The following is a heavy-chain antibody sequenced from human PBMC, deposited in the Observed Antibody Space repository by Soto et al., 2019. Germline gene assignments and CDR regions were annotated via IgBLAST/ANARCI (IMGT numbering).Heavy chain of an antibody. CDR1: GGTFSSYA. V-gene: IGHV1-69*13. CDR3: ASAVAGEYYFDY. J-gene: IGHJ4*02. D-gene: IGHD6-19*01. CDR2: IIPIFGTA. Sequence: SVKVSCKASGGTFSSYAISWVRQAPGQGLEWMGGIIPIFGTANYAQKFQGRVTITADESTSTAYMELSSLRSEDTAVYYCASAVAGEYYFDYWGQGTLVTVSS.